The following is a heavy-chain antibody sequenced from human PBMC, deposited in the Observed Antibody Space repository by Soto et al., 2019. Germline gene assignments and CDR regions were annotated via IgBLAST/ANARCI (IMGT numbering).Heavy chain of an antibody. CDR3: ARQPTGYPNWFDA. CDR1: GGSVTSSTSS. J-gene: IGHJ5*02. CDR2: IFYGHGT. D-gene: IGHD3-9*01. Sequence: QVQLQESGPGLVNPSETLSLTCTGSGGSVTSSTSSWAWVRQPPGKGLHWIGTIFYGHGTYYNPSLESRVTISLDTSKIQFSLERTSVTAADTAVYYCARQPTGYPNWFDAWGRGILVIVSS. V-gene: IGHV4-39*01.